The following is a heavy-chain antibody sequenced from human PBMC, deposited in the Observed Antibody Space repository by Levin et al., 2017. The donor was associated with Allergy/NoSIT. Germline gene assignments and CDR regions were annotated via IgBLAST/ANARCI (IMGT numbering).Heavy chain of an antibody. CDR2: ISSSSDYI. J-gene: IGHJ4*02. V-gene: IGHV3-21*01. Sequence: GGSLRLSCAASAFTFSTYTMNWVRQAPGKGLEWVSSISSSSDYIYYADSVKGRFTISRDNAKNSLYLQMNSLRAEDTAVYYCARGFYYDNSGCFYFDYWGQGSLVTVSS. CDR1: AFTFSTYT. CDR3: ARGFYYDNSGCFYFDY. D-gene: IGHD3-22*01.